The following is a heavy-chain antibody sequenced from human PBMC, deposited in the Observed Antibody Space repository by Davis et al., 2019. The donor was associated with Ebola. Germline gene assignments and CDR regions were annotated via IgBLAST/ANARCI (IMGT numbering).Heavy chain of an antibody. CDR2: ISAYNGNT. CDR1: GYTFTSYG. J-gene: IGHJ5*02. Sequence: ASVKVSCRASGYTFTSYGISWVRQAPGQGLEWMGWISAYNGNTNYAQKLQGRVTMTTDTSTSTAYMELRSLRSDDTAVYYCARDVTMIVGGWFDPWGQGTLVTVSS. CDR3: ARDVTMIVGGWFDP. D-gene: IGHD3-22*01. V-gene: IGHV1-18*01.